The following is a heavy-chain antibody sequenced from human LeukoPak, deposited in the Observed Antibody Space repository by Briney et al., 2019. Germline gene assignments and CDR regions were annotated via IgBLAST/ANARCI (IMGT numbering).Heavy chain of an antibody. D-gene: IGHD2-2*01. CDR3: ARTNIVVVPAAPAAVDI. Sequence: ASVKVSCKASGYTFTSYGISRVRQAPGQGLEWMGWISAYNGNTNYAQKLQGRVTMTTDTSTSTAYMELRSLRSDDTAVYYCARTNIVVVPAAPAAVDIWGQGTMVTVSS. CDR1: GYTFTSYG. V-gene: IGHV1-18*01. CDR2: ISAYNGNT. J-gene: IGHJ3*02.